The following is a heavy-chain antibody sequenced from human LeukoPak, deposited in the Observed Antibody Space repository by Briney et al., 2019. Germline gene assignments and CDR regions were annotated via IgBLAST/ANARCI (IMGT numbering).Heavy chain of an antibody. CDR1: GFTFSSYE. CDR2: ISSSGSTI. D-gene: IGHD6-13*01. Sequence: PGGSLRLSRAASGFTFSSYEMNWVRQAPGKGLEWVSYISSSGSTIYYADSVKGRFTISRDNAKNSLYLQMNSLRAEDTAVYYCASIAAAGPFDYWGQGTLVTVSS. J-gene: IGHJ4*02. V-gene: IGHV3-48*03. CDR3: ASIAAAGPFDY.